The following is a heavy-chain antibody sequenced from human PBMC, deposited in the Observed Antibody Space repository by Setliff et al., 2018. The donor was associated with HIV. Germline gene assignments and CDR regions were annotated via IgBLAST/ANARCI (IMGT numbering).Heavy chain of an antibody. CDR1: GFTFSDHY. CDR3: ARGRLLWSGSYYYYYMDV. D-gene: IGHD3-10*01. J-gene: IGHJ6*03. V-gene: IGHV3-72*01. CDR2: TRNKVNSYTT. Sequence: GGSLRLSCAASGFTFSDHYMDWVRQAPGKGLEWVGRTRNKVNSYTTEYAASVKGRFTISRDDSKNSLYLQMNSLDTDDTAVYYCARGRLLWSGSYYYYYMDVWGKGTTVTVSS.